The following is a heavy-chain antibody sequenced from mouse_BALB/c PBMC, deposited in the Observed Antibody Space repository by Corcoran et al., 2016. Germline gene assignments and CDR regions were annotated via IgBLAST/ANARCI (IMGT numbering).Heavy chain of an antibody. CDR2: FYPGSGSI. D-gene: IGHD1-1*01. CDR1: GYTFTEYI. Sequence: VQLQQSGAELVKPGASVKLSCKASGYTFTEYIIHWVKQRSGQGLEWIGWFYPGSGSIKYNEKFKDKATLTADKSSNTVYMELSRLTSEDSEVYLCAKEGYYGSSDAMDYWGQGTSVTVSS. CDR3: AKEGYYGSSDAMDY. V-gene: IGHV1-62-2*01. J-gene: IGHJ4*01.